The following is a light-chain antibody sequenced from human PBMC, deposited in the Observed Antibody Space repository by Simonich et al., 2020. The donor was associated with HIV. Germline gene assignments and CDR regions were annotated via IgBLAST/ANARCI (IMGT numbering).Light chain of an antibody. Sequence: DIQMTPSPSTLSASVGDGVTITCRSSPSISDWLAWYKQKTGTAPNLLIYAASSLQNWVPSRFSGSGSGTDFTLTISSLQPEAFATYYCQQSFYTPYTFRQGTKLEIK. CDR3: QQSFYTPYT. V-gene: IGKV1-39*01. CDR2: AAS. CDR1: PSISDW. J-gene: IGKJ2*01.